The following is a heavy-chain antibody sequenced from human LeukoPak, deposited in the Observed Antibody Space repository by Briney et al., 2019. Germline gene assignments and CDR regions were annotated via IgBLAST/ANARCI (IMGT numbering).Heavy chain of an antibody. J-gene: IGHJ4*02. CDR2: ISGSGGST. D-gene: IGHD6-19*01. V-gene: IGHV3-23*01. CDR3: AKGEYSSGWYPGPFDY. Sequence: GGSLRLSCAASGFTFSSYAMSWVRQAPGKGLEWVSAISGSGGSTYYADSVKGRFTISRDNPKNTLYLQMNSLRAEDTAVYYCAKGEYSSGWYPGPFDYWGQGTLVTVSS. CDR1: GFTFSSYA.